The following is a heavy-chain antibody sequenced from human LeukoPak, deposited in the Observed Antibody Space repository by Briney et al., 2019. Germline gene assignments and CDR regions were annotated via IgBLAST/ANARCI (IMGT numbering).Heavy chain of an antibody. CDR2: INPSGGST. V-gene: IGHV1-46*01. CDR1: GYTFTSYY. D-gene: IGHD3-3*01. J-gene: IGHJ4*02. CDR3: ARDPNYDFWSGYRDY. Sequence: GASVKVSCKASGYTFTSYYMHWVRQAPGQGLEWMGIINPSGGSTSYAQKFQGRATMTRDTSTSTVYMELSSLRSEDTAVYYCARDPNYDFWSGYRDYWGQGTLVTVSS.